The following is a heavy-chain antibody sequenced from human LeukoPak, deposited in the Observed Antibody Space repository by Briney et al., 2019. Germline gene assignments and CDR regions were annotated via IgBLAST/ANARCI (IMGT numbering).Heavy chain of an antibody. CDR3: ARYDSSGCDFDY. CDR2: IYYSGST. Sequence: SQTLSLTCTVSVGSISSGDYYWSWIRQPPGKGLEWIGYIYYSGSTYYNPSLKSRVTISVDTSKNQFSLKLSSVTAADTAVYYCARYDSSGCDFDYWGQGTLVTVSS. J-gene: IGHJ4*02. CDR1: VGSISSGDYY. D-gene: IGHD3-22*01. V-gene: IGHV4-30-4*01.